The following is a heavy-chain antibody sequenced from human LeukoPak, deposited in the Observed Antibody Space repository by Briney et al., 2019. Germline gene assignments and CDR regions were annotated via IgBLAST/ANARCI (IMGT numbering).Heavy chain of an antibody. CDR2: INHSGST. V-gene: IGHV4-34*01. J-gene: IGHJ2*01. Sequence: SETLSLTCAVYGGSFSGYYLSWIRQPPGKGLEWIGEINHSGSTNYNPSLKSRVTISGDTSQNQFSLQLSSVTAADTAVYYWARVSIGYYHYWYFDLWGGSTLVTVSS. CDR1: GGSFSGYY. CDR3: ARVSIGYYHYWYFDL. D-gene: IGHD3-22*01.